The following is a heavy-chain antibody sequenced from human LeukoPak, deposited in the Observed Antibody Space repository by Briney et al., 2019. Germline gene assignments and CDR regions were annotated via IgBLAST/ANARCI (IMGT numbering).Heavy chain of an antibody. CDR1: GYTFTSYF. D-gene: IGHD3-3*01. Sequence: ASVKVSCKSYGYTFTSYFMHWVRQAPGQGLEWMGIINPSGGSTNYAQKFQGRVTMTRDTSTSTVYMELSRLRSEDTAVYYCARGDHVRIYAESAFDIWGQGTKVTVSS. CDR3: ARGDHVRIYAESAFDI. J-gene: IGHJ3*02. CDR2: INPSGGST. V-gene: IGHV1-46*01.